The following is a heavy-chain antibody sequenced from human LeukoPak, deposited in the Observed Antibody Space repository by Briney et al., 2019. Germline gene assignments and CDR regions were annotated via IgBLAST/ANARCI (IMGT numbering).Heavy chain of an antibody. CDR3: AKEGYDFWSGYIGHFDY. Sequence: SGGSLRLSCAASGFTFDDYAMHWVRQAPGKGLEWVSLITWDGDSTYYADSVKGRFTISRDNSKNSLYLQMNSLRAEDTALYYCAKEGYDFWSGYIGHFDYWGQGTLVTVSS. J-gene: IGHJ4*02. V-gene: IGHV3-43D*03. D-gene: IGHD3-3*01. CDR2: ITWDGDST. CDR1: GFTFDDYA.